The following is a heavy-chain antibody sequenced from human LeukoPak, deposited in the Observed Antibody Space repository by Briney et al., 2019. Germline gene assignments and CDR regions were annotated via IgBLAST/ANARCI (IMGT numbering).Heavy chain of an antibody. V-gene: IGHV3-30-3*01. CDR2: ISYDGSNK. J-gene: IGHJ4*02. Sequence: GGSLRLSCAASGFTFSSYAMHWVRQAPGKGLEWVAVISYDGSNKYYADSVKGRFTISRDNAKNSLYLQMNSLRAEDTAVYYCAQGGDYYDYWGQGTLVTVSS. D-gene: IGHD3-16*01. CDR3: AQGGDYYDY. CDR1: GFTFSSYA.